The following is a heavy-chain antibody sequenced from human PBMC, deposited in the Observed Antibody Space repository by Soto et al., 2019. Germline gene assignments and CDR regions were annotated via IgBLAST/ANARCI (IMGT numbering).Heavy chain of an antibody. CDR3: ARRDGGQIGDALDL. D-gene: IGHD2-15*01. V-gene: IGHV3-23*01. CDR1: GFTFSIYA. Sequence: EVQLLESGGGLVQPGGSLRLSCAASGFTFSIYAMSWVRQVPGKGLEWVSTISDSGGSAYYADSVKGRFTISRDNSKNTLYLRLNSLRAEDTAVYYCARRDGGQIGDALDLWGQGTMVTVSS. CDR2: ISDSGGSA. J-gene: IGHJ3*01.